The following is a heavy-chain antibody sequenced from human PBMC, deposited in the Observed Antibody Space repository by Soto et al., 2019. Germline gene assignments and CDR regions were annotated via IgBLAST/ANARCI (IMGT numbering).Heavy chain of an antibody. V-gene: IGHV4-31*03. CDR1: GGSISSGGYY. CDR3: ARSGLWFGNDY. CDR2: IYYSGST. D-gene: IGHD3-10*01. Sequence: QVQLQESGPGLVKPSQTLSLTCTVSGGSISSGGYYWSWIRQHPVKGLEWIGYIYYSGSTYYNPSLKSRVTLSVDTSKNQFSLKLSSVTAADTAVYYCARSGLWFGNDYWGQGTLVTVSS. J-gene: IGHJ4*02.